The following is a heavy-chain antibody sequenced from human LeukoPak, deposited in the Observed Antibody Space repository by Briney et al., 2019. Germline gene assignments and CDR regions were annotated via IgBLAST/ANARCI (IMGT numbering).Heavy chain of an antibody. CDR1: GFTFSSYT. J-gene: IGHJ4*02. CDR2: ISSSSDYI. CDR3: ASGSLRTGYFDY. D-gene: IGHD1-26*01. V-gene: IGHV3-21*01. Sequence: GGSLRLSCAASGFTFSSYTMNWVRQAPRKGLEWVSSISSSSDYIYYADSLKGRFTISRDNAKNSLYLQMNSLRAEDTAVYYCASGSLRTGYFDYWGQGTLVTVSS.